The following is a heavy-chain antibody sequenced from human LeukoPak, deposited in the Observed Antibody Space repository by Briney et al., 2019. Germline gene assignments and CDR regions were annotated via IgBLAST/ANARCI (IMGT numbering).Heavy chain of an antibody. Sequence: GGSLRLSCAASGFTFSNYAMTWVRQAPGKGLEWVSVISGSGGSTDYADSVKGRFTISGDNSKNTLYLQMNSLRAEDTAVYYCTKHAQQLILGYFDYWGQGTLVTVSS. CDR3: TKHAQQLILGYFDY. CDR1: GFTFSNYA. V-gene: IGHV3-23*01. D-gene: IGHD1-1*01. CDR2: ISGSGGST. J-gene: IGHJ4*02.